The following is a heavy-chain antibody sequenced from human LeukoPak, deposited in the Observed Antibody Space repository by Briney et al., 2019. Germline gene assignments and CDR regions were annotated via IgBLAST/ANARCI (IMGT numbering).Heavy chain of an antibody. CDR3: VRDPYGDTVPHDC. CDR2: INSDGSST. J-gene: IGHJ4*02. D-gene: IGHD4-17*01. Sequence: PGGSLRLSCAASRFTFSRYWMHWVRQAPGKGLVWVSCINSDGSSTSYADSVKGRFTISRDDAKNTLYLQMNSLRAEDTAVYYCVRDPYGDTVPHDCWGQGTQVTVSS. CDR1: RFTFSRYW. V-gene: IGHV3-74*01.